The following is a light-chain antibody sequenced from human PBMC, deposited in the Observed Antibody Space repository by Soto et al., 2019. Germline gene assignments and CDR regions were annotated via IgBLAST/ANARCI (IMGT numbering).Light chain of an antibody. J-gene: IGKJ2*01. CDR2: DAS. Sequence: DIPLTQSPSTLSAYVGDRVNMTCRASQSISDWLAWYQQKPGKAPELLISDASTLATGVPSRFSGSGSGTEFTLTISSLQTDDSATYFCQEYKTYAFGPGTKVDI. CDR3: QEYKTYA. CDR1: QSISDW. V-gene: IGKV1-5*01.